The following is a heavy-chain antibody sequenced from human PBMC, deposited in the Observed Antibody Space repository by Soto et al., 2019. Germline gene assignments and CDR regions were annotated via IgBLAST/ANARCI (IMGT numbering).Heavy chain of an antibody. CDR2: ISPKSGGT. V-gene: IGHV1-2*02. J-gene: IGHJ4*02. CDR3: ARPPGYISDWYYFDL. CDR1: GYSFIDDY. Sequence: ASVKVSCKASGYSFIDDYIHGVRQAPGQGFEWMGRISPKSGGTNYAQKFEGRVTMTWDTSLNTAYMELSSLISDDTAVYYCARPPGYISDWYYFDLWGQGTLVTVSS. D-gene: IGHD3-9*01.